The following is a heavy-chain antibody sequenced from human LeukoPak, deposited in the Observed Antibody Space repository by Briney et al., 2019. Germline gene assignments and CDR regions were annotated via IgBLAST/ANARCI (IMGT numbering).Heavy chain of an antibody. CDR3: ARGSPYQLLLTNFDY. Sequence: ASVKVSCKASGYTFTSYGISWVRQAPGQGLEWMGWISAYNGNTNYAQKLQGRVTMTTDTSTSTAYMELRSLRSDDTAVYYCARGSPYQLLLTNFDYWGQGTLVTVS. CDR2: ISAYNGNT. J-gene: IGHJ4*02. CDR1: GYTFTSYG. D-gene: IGHD2-2*01. V-gene: IGHV1-18*01.